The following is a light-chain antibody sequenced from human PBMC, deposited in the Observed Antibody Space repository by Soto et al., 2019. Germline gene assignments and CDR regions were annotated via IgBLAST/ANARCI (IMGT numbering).Light chain of an antibody. V-gene: IGKV2-28*01. Sequence: DIVMTQSPLSLPVTPGEPASISCRSSQSLLHSSGYHYLNWYLQKPGQSPQLLIYLGSNRASGVPDRFSCSGSGTDFTLKISRVEVEDVGVFYCMQALQTPNTFGQGTKVEIK. CDR1: QSLLHSSGYHY. CDR2: LGS. J-gene: IGKJ1*01. CDR3: MQALQTPNT.